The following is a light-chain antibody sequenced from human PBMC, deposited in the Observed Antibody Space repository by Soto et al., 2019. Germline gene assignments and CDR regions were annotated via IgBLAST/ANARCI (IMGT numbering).Light chain of an antibody. J-gene: IGKJ4*01. V-gene: IGKV1-39*01. Sequence: DVQVTQSPSSLSGSLGERVTITCRASQSISSYLNWYQQKRGRAPKLLIYAASSLQSGVPSRFSGSGSGTDFILTISSLQPEDFATYYCQQSYSTPLTFGGGTKVDIK. CDR3: QQSYSTPLT. CDR2: AAS. CDR1: QSISSY.